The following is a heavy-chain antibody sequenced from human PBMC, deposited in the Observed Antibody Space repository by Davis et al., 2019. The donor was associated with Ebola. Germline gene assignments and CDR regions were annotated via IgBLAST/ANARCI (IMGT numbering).Heavy chain of an antibody. CDR2: INPNSGGT. Sequence: ASVKVSCKASGYTFTGYYMHWVRQAPGQGLEWMGWINPNSGGTNYAQKFQGRVTMTRDTSISTAYMELSRLRSDDTAVYYCARAGGVVPATIEGIFDYWGQGTLVTVSS. CDR3: ARAGGVVPATIEGIFDY. D-gene: IGHD2-2*01. J-gene: IGHJ4*02. V-gene: IGHV1-2*02. CDR1: GYTFTGYY.